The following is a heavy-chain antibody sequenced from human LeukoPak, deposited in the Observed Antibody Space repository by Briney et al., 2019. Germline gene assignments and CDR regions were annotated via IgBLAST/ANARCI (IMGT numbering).Heavy chain of an antibody. J-gene: IGHJ4*02. CDR1: GGSIRNSSFY. Sequence: SETLSLTCAVSGGSIRNSSFYWGWIRQPPGKGLEWIASIYNSGTTYYNPSIKSRITIFVDTSKNQFSLKLSSVTAADTAVYYCARGAYYDYVWGSYRYSYYFDYWGQGTLVTVSS. CDR3: ARGAYYDYVWGSYRYSYYFDY. D-gene: IGHD3-16*02. CDR2: IYNSGTT. V-gene: IGHV4-39*01.